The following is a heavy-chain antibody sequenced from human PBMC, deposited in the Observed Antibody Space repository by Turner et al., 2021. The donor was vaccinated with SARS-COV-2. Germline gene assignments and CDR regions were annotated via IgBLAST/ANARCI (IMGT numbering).Heavy chain of an antibody. CDR1: GFSFSSYG. D-gene: IGHD3-22*01. CDR3: ARDHYYDSSGYTLDAFDI. Sequence: QVQLVESGGGVVQPGRSRRLSCAASGFSFSSYGMHWVRQAPGKGLEWVAGIWYDGSNKYYADSVKGRFTISRDKSKNTLYLQMNSLRAEDTAVYYCARDHYYDSSGYTLDAFDIWGQGTMVTISS. CDR2: IWYDGSNK. J-gene: IGHJ3*02. V-gene: IGHV3-33*01.